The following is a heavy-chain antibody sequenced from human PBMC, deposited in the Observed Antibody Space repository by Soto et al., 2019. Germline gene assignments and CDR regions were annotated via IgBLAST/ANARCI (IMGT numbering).Heavy chain of an antibody. J-gene: IGHJ6*03. CDR1: GFSLSTSGMC. Sequence: ASGPTLVNPTQTLTLTCTFSGFSLSTSGMCVSWIRQPPGKALEWLARIDWDDDKYYSTSLKTRLTISKDTSKNQVVLTMTNMDPVDTATYYCARILAGGPRGRGVYYYYYMDVWGKGTTVTVSS. D-gene: IGHD2-8*02. V-gene: IGHV2-70*11. CDR3: ARILAGGPRGRGVYYYYYMDV. CDR2: IDWDDDK.